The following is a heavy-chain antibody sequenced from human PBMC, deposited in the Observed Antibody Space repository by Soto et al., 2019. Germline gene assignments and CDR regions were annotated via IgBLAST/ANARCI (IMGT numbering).Heavy chain of an antibody. CDR3: AKGGPTFLNWFGP. CDR1: GFTFNTYA. Sequence: PGGSLRLSCAASGFTFNTYAMNWVRLAPGKGLEWISVISNSGHITFYADSVKGRFTISRDNSKNTLYLQMNNLRADDTAAYYCAKGGPTFLNWFGPWGQGALVTVSS. J-gene: IGHJ5*02. V-gene: IGHV3-23*01. CDR2: ISNSGHIT. D-gene: IGHD5-12*01.